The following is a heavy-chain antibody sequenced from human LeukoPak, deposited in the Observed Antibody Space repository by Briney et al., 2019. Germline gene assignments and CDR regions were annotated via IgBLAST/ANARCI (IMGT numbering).Heavy chain of an antibody. V-gene: IGHV3-74*01. CDR1: GFTFSSYW. CDR2: IYSDGSST. Sequence: PGGSLRLSCAASGFTFSSYWMHWVRQAPGKGLVWVSRIYSDGSSTSYADSVKGRFTISRDNAKNTLYLQMNSLRAEDTAVYYCASQGLHWGSALPQYYFDYWGQGTLVTVAS. J-gene: IGHJ4*02. D-gene: IGHD7-27*01. CDR3: ASQGLHWGSALPQYYFDY.